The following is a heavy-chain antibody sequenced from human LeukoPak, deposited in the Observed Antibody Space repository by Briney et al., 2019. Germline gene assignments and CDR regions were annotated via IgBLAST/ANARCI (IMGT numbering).Heavy chain of an antibody. CDR1: GLTVSTNS. D-gene: IGHD2-15*01. CDR2: IYSGGNT. Sequence: QAGGSLRLSCTVSGLTVSTNSWSWVRQAPGKGLEWVSFIYSGGNTHYSDSVKGRFTISRDNSKNTLYLQMNSLRAEDTAIYYCARRAGEYSHPYWGQGTLVTVSS. J-gene: IGHJ4*02. V-gene: IGHV3-53*01. CDR3: ARRAGEYSHPY.